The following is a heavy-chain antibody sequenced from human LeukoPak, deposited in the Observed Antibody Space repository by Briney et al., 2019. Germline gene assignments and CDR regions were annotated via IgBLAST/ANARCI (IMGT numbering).Heavy chain of an antibody. D-gene: IGHD3-10*01. Sequence: SETLSLTCTVSGRSISSYYCGWIRQPRGRGLERIGYIYYSGSTHYHPSLKSRVTISVDTSKNQFSLKLSSVTAAVSAVDYCAGDRFSWFDPCGQGTLVTVSS. CDR2: IYYSGST. J-gene: IGHJ5*02. CDR1: GRSISSYY. V-gene: IGHV4-59*01. CDR3: AGDRFSWFDP.